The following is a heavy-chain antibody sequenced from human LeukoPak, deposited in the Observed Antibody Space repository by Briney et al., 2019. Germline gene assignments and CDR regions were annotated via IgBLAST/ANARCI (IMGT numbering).Heavy chain of an antibody. J-gene: IGHJ4*02. CDR1: GGSISNYY. CDR2: IYYSGNT. CDR3: ARRYCGGSTCYPYYLDY. D-gene: IGHD2-15*01. Sequence: PSETLSLTCTVSGGSISNYYWSWIRQPPGEGLEWIGYIYYSGNTNYNPSLKSRVTISVDTSKNQLSLRLSSVTAADTAVYYCARRYCGGSTCYPYYLDYWGQGTLVTVSS. V-gene: IGHV4-59*08.